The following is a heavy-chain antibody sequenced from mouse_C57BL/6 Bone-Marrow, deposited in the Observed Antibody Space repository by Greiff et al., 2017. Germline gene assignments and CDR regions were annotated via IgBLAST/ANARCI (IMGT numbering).Heavy chain of an antibody. CDR1: GYSFTGYY. V-gene: IGHV1-42*01. D-gene: IGHD3-2*02. Sequence: VQLQQSGPELVKPGASVKISCKASGYSFTGYYMNWVKQSPEKSLEWIGEIDPTTGGTTYNQKFKGKAKLTVDKSSSTAYMQLKSLTSEDSAVYYCARAGTAQATSWFAYWGQGTLVTVSA. J-gene: IGHJ3*01. CDR2: IDPTTGGT. CDR3: ARAGTAQATSWFAY.